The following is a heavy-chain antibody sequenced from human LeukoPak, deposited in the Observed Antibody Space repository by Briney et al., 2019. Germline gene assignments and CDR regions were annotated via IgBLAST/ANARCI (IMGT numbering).Heavy chain of an antibody. J-gene: IGHJ4*02. CDR3: AKGRRIQLWSIVDY. CDR1: GFTFSSYG. CDR2: ISYDGSNR. D-gene: IGHD5-18*01. V-gene: IGHV3-30*18. Sequence: GGSLRLSCAASGFTFSSYGMHWVRQAPGKGLEWVAVISYDGSNRYYADSVKGRFTISRDNSKNTLYLQMNSLRAEDTAVYYCAKGRRIQLWSIVDYWGQGTLVTVSS.